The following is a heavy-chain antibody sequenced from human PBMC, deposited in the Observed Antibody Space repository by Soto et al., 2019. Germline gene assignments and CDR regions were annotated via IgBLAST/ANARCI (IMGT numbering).Heavy chain of an antibody. CDR2: INPSGGST. V-gene: IGHV1-46*01. Sequence: GASVKVSCKASGYTFTSYYMHWVRQAPGQGLEWMGIINPSGGSTGYAQKFQGRVTMTRDTSTSTVYMELSSLRSEDTAVYYCARDGTGYYDSTHFDYWGQGTLVTVSS. J-gene: IGHJ4*02. CDR1: GYTFTSYY. CDR3: ARDGTGYYDSTHFDY. D-gene: IGHD3-22*01.